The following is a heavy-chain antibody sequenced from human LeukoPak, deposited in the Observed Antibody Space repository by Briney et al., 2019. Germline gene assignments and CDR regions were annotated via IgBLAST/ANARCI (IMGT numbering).Heavy chain of an antibody. V-gene: IGHV3-30*04. CDR3: AELGITMIGGV. J-gene: IGHJ6*04. D-gene: IGHD3-10*02. CDR1: GFTFSSYA. CDR2: ISYDGSNK. Sequence: GGSLRLSCAASGFTFSSYAMHWVRQAPGKGLEWVAVISYDGSNKYYADSVKGRFTIARDNSKNTLYLQMNSLRAEDTAVYYCAELGITMIGGVWGKGTTVTISS.